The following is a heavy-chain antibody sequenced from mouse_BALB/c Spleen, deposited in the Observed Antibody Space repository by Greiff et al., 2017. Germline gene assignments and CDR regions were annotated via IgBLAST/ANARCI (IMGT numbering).Heavy chain of an antibody. CDR1: GYTFTSYY. D-gene: IGHD1-1*01. CDR3: TRRAYGSSFYAMDY. V-gene: IGHV1S81*02. Sequence: VQLVESGAELVKPGASVKLSCKASGYTFTSYYMYWVKQRPGQGLEWIGEINPSNGGTNFNEKFKSKATLTVDKSSSTAYMQLSSLTSEDSAVYYCTRRAYGSSFYAMDYWGQGTSVTVSS. J-gene: IGHJ4*01. CDR2: INPSNGGT.